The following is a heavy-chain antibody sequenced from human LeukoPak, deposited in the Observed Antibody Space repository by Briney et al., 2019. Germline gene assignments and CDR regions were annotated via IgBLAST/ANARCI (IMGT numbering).Heavy chain of an antibody. CDR3: PPQTRIQLLLIPY. Sequence: PGGSLRLSCAPCLFTLSQYAMSWVRQAPGKGLEWVSAICGSGGSTYYADSVKGRFTISRDNSKNTLYLQMNSVRAKDITVYYCPPQTRIQLLLIPYWGQGTLVTVSS. D-gene: IGHD5-18*01. V-gene: IGHV3-23*01. CDR2: ICGSGGST. CDR1: LFTLSQYA. J-gene: IGHJ4*02.